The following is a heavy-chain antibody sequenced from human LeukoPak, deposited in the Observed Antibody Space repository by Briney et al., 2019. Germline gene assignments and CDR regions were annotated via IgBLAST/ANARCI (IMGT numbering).Heavy chain of an antibody. CDR2: IYSDGST. CDR3: ARDQCRPYYYYTGMDV. Sequence: GGALRLSCAVSGFTVSRNYMRWVRQAPGRGLQWVSVIYSDGSTYYADSVKGRFTISRDNYKNTLYLQMTRLRAEDTRVYYCARDQCRPYYYYTGMDVWGQGTPVTVSS. CDR1: GFTVSRNY. J-gene: IGHJ6*02. D-gene: IGHD2-2*01. V-gene: IGHV3-66*01.